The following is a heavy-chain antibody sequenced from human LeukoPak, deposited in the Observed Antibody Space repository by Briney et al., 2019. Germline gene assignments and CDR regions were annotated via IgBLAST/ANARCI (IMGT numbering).Heavy chain of an antibody. CDR3: ARDAQWLVPEGYYYYMDV. Sequence: GGSLRLSCAGSGFAFSRYSMNWSRQAQGKGLERGSSISSSSSHIFYADSVKGRFTISRDNAKNSLYLQMNSLRAGDTAVYYCARDAQWLVPEGYYYYMDVWGKGITVTVAS. D-gene: IGHD6-19*01. J-gene: IGHJ6*03. CDR2: ISSSSSHI. V-gene: IGHV3-21*06. CDR1: GFAFSRYS.